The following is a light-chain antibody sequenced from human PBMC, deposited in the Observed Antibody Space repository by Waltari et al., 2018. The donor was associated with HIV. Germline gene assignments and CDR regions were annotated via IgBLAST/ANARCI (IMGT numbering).Light chain of an antibody. CDR1: TLGGTF. CDR2: EDN. J-gene: IGLJ2*01. Sequence: SYDLAQPPSVSVSPGQTASLTCPGDTLGGTFASWYKQTPGQSPLLSIYEDNRRPSGVPDRFSGSKSGNAATPTISGTQAMDEADYFCQAWVSRTAWVIFGGGTKLTVV. CDR3: QAWVSRTAWVI. V-gene: IGLV3-1*01.